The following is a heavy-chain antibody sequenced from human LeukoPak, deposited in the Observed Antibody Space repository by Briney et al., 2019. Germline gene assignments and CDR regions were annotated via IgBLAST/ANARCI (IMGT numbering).Heavy chain of an antibody. Sequence: GESLKISCKGSGYSFTSYWIGWVRQMPGKGLEWMGIIYPGDSDTRYSPSFQGQVTISADKSISTAYLQWSSLKASDTAMYYCARSLYYYGSGTSDYYYYYMDVWGKGTTVAISS. J-gene: IGHJ6*03. CDR2: IYPGDSDT. D-gene: IGHD3-10*01. CDR3: ARSLYYYGSGTSDYYYYYMDV. CDR1: GYSFTSYW. V-gene: IGHV5-51*01.